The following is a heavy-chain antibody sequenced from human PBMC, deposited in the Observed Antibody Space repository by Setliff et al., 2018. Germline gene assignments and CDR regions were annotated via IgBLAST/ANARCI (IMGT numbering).Heavy chain of an antibody. Sequence: GASVKVSCKASGYTFTSYAISWVRQAPGQGLEWMGWISAYNHNTNYAQKLQGRVTMTTDTSTRTAYMELRSLRSDDTAVYYCAKRGPYCSGGTCHYYFDYWGQGTLVTVSS. CDR1: GYTFTSYA. CDR2: ISAYNHNT. V-gene: IGHV1-18*01. D-gene: IGHD2-15*01. J-gene: IGHJ4*02. CDR3: AKRGPYCSGGTCHYYFDY.